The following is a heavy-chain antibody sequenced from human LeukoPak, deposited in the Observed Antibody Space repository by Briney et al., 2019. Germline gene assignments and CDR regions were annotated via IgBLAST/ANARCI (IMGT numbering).Heavy chain of an antibody. CDR3: ARDHHYYDSSGLRSGCIDY. D-gene: IGHD3-22*01. V-gene: IGHV3-33*01. CDR2: IWHDGSKE. J-gene: IGHJ4*02. CDR1: GFTFGNYD. Sequence: PGGSLRLSCAVSGFTFGNYDMHCVRQTPGKGPEWVAVIWHDGSKEFYVDSVKGRFTISRDNSENTLYLQMNSLRAEDTAVYYCARDHHYYDSSGLRSGCIDYWGQGTLVTVSS.